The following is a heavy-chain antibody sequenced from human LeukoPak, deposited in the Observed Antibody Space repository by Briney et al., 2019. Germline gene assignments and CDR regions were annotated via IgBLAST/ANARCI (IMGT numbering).Heavy chain of an antibody. D-gene: IGHD6-6*01. CDR2: IYYSGTT. V-gene: IGHV4-39*07. J-gene: IGHJ5*02. Sequence: SETLSLICSVSRGSISSPNYYWGWIRQSPGKGLEWIGNIYYSGTTYYNPSLPSLKSRVTILIDTSKNQFSLRLRSVTAADTAVYYCGGAARRTSNSPFDPWGQGTLVTVSS. CDR1: RGSISSPNYY. CDR3: GGAARRTSNSPFDP.